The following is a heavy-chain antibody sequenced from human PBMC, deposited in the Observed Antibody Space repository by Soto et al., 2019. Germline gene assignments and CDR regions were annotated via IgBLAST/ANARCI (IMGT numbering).Heavy chain of an antibody. V-gene: IGHV4-34*01. J-gene: IGHJ6*02. Sequence: SETLSLTCAVYGGSFSGYYWSWIRQPPGKGLEWIGEINHSGSTNYNPSLKSRVTISVDTSKNQFSLKLSSVTAADTAVYYCARVSGIYYYGMDLWGQGTTVTVSS. CDR1: GGSFSGYY. CDR3: ARVSGIYYYGMDL. D-gene: IGHD3-10*01. CDR2: INHSGST.